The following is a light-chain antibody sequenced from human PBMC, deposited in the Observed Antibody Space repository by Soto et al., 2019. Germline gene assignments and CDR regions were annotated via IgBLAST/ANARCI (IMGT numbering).Light chain of an antibody. CDR3: QQYRDLPLT. V-gene: IGKV1-33*01. CDR1: EDIRKY. J-gene: IGKJ2*01. CDR2: GAS. Sequence: DIHMTQSPSSLSASIGDRVTITCQANEDIRKYLNWYQQKPGKAPKLLIYGASNLETGVPPRFSGNASATYFTFIISSLQPEDFAAYDCQQYRDLPLTFGQGTMVEMK.